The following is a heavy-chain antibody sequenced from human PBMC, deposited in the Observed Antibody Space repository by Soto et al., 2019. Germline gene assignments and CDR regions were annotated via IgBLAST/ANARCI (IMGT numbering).Heavy chain of an antibody. J-gene: IGHJ3*02. CDR2: IYSGGST. D-gene: IGHD2-21*02. CDR3: ARTPYCGGDCYDYAFDI. Sequence: GSLRLSCAASGFTVSSNYVSWVRQAPGKGLEWVSVIYSGGSTYYADSVKGRFTISRDNSKNTLYLQMNSLRAEDTAVYYCARTPYCGGDCYDYAFDIWGQGTMVTVSS. V-gene: IGHV3-53*01. CDR1: GFTVSSNY.